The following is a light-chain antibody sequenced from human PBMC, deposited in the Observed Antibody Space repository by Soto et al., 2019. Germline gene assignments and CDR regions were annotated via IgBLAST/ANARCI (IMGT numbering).Light chain of an antibody. CDR2: DAS. CDR3: QQYHRASIT. CDR1: QSISSW. V-gene: IGKV1-5*01. J-gene: IGKJ5*01. Sequence: DIQVTQSPPTLSASVGDRVTITCRASQSISSWLAWYQQRPGKAPKLLIYDASTLERGVPSRFSGTGSGTEFTLTISSLQPDDFATYYCQQYHRASITFGQGTRLENK.